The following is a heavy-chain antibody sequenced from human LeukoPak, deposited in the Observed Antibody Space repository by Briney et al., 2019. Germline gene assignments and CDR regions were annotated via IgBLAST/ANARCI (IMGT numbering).Heavy chain of an antibody. CDR1: GFTFSSYW. Sequence: PGGSLRLSCAASGFTFSSYWMSWVRQAPGKGLEWVANIKQDGSEKYYVDSVKGRFTISRDNAKNSLYLQMNSLRAEDTAVYYCARDQGSSLCSSTSCYTADFDYWGQGTLVTVTS. V-gene: IGHV3-7*01. D-gene: IGHD2-2*02. CDR2: IKQDGSEK. J-gene: IGHJ4*02. CDR3: ARDQGSSLCSSTSCYTADFDY.